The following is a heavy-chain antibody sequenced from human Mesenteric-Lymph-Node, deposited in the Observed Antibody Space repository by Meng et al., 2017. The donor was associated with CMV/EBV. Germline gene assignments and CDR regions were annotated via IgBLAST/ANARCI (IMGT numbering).Heavy chain of an antibody. CDR1: GSLRSGDYC. J-gene: IGHJ5*02. CDR2: IYYSGDT. V-gene: IGHV4-30-4*08. CDR3: ARDTMVRGVMGSWFDP. Sequence: GSLRSGDYCWSWIRQPPGKGLEWIGYIYYSGDTYYNPSLESRVTISVDTSNNQFSLRLSSVTAADTAVYYCARDTMVRGVMGSWFDPWGQGTLVTVSS. D-gene: IGHD3-10*01.